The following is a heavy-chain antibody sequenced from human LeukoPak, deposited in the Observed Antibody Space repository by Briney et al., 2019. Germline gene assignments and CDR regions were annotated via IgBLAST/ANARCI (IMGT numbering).Heavy chain of an antibody. Sequence: SETLSLTCTVSGGSISSYYWSWIRQPPGKGLEWIGYIYYSGSTNYNPSLKSRLTISVDTSKNQFSLKLSSVTAADTAVYYCARGVRAVAGTPFDYWGQGTLVTVSS. V-gene: IGHV4-59*08. D-gene: IGHD6-19*01. CDR3: ARGVRAVAGTPFDY. J-gene: IGHJ4*02. CDR1: GGSISSYY. CDR2: IYYSGST.